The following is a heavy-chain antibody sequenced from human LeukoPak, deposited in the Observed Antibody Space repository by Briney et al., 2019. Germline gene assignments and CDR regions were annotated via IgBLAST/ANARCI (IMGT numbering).Heavy chain of an antibody. J-gene: IGHJ5*02. CDR2: IYYSGST. D-gene: IGHD4-17*01. CDR3: ARRYTTADYDTWWFDP. CDR1: GGSISSSSYY. Sequence: PSETLSLTCTVSGGSISSSSYYWGWIRQPPGKGLEWIGSIYYSGSTYYNPSLKSRVTISVDTSKNQFSLKLSSVTAADTAVYYCARRYTTADYDTWWFDPWGQGTLVTVSS. V-gene: IGHV4-39*07.